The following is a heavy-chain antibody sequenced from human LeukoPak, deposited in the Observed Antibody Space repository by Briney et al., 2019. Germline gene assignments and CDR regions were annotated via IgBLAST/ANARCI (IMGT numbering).Heavy chain of an antibody. Sequence: PGGSLRLSCAASGFTFSTYDMNWVRQAPGKGLEWVSYISSSGTTIFYADSVKGRFTISRDNAKNSLYLQMNSHRAEDTAVYYCARDQYGSGDGYYMDVWGKGTTVTISS. CDR3: ARDQYGSGDGYYMDV. J-gene: IGHJ6*03. CDR2: ISSSGTTI. CDR1: GFTFSTYD. D-gene: IGHD3-10*01. V-gene: IGHV3-48*03.